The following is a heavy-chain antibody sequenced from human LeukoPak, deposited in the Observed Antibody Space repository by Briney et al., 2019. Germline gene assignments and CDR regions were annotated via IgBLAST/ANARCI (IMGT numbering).Heavy chain of an antibody. CDR3: ARPVVPAANRYYYGMDV. CDR1: GGTFSSYA. V-gene: IGHV1-69*06. CDR2: IIPIFGTA. J-gene: IGHJ6*04. Sequence: ASVKVSCKASGGTFSSYAISWVRQAPGQGLEWMGGIIPIFGTANYAQKFQGRVTITADKSTSTAYMELSSLRSEDTAVYYCARPVVPAANRYYYGMDVWGKGTTVTVSS. D-gene: IGHD2-2*01.